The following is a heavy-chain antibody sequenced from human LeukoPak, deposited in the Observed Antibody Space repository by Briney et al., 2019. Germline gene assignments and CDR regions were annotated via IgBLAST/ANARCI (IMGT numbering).Heavy chain of an antibody. J-gene: IGHJ4*02. CDR2: IYSGGST. D-gene: IGHD4-17*01. CDR3: ASQTTVKYYFDY. V-gene: IGHV3-53*01. CDR1: GFTVSSNY. Sequence: GGSLRLSCAASGFTVSSNYMSWVRQAPGKGLEWVSVIYSGGSTYYADSVKGRFTISRDNSKNTLYLQLSSLRGEDTAVYYCASQTTVKYYFDYWGQGTLVTVSS.